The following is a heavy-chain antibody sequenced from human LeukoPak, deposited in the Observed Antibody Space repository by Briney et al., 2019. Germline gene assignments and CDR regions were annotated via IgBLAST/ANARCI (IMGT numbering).Heavy chain of an antibody. CDR3: ERDGIILMVYALDY. CDR2: IRSSSSTI. J-gene: IGHJ4*02. Sequence: GGSLRLSCAASGFTFSSYSMNWVRQAPGKGLEWVSYIRSSSSTIYYADSVKGRFTISRDNAKNSLYLQMNSLRAEDTAVYYCERDGIILMVYALDYWGQGTLVTVSS. D-gene: IGHD2-8*01. CDR1: GFTFSSYS. V-gene: IGHV3-48*01.